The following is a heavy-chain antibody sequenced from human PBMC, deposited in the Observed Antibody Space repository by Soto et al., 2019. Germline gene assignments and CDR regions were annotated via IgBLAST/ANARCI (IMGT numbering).Heavy chain of an antibody. V-gene: IGHV3-33*01. CDR2: IWYDGSKI. CDR1: GFKFISYG. J-gene: IGHJ6*01. Sequence: GGPRRHSCAASGFKFISYGTHWVRQGPGKGLEWVAVIWYDGSKIYYADSVKGRFAISRDNSKSTLYLQMNSLRAEDTAVYYCARPLEQHQLGFGMDVWGQGSPVTVSS. CDR3: ARPLEQHQLGFGMDV. D-gene: IGHD6-13*01.